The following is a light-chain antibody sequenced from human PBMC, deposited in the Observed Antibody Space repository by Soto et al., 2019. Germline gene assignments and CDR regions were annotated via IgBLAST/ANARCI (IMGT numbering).Light chain of an antibody. V-gene: IGLV2-23*02. J-gene: IGLJ3*02. CDR3: CSYAGSSSFEWV. CDR1: SSDVGSYNL. CDR2: EVN. Sequence: QSALTQPASVSGSPGQSITISCTGTSSDVGSYNLVSWYQQHPGKAPKLMIYEVNNPPSGVPDRFSGSKSGNAASLTISGLKAEDEDDYYCCSYAGSSSFEWVFGGGTKVTVL.